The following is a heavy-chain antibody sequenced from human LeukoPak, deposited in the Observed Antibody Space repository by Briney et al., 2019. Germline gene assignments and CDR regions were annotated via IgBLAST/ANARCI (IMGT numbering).Heavy chain of an antibody. Sequence: PGGSLRLSCAASGFTFSSYSMNWVRQAPGKGLEWVSSISSSSYIYYADSVKGRFTISRDNAKNSLYLQMNSLRAEDTAVYYCARGQWAYDFWSGYYAFDIWGQGTMVTVSS. CDR3: ARGQWAYDFWSGYYAFDI. J-gene: IGHJ3*02. CDR1: GFTFSSYS. CDR2: ISSSSYI. D-gene: IGHD3-3*01. V-gene: IGHV3-21*01.